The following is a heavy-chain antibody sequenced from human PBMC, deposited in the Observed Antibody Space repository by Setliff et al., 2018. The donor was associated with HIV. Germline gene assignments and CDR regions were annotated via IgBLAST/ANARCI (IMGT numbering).Heavy chain of an antibody. CDR1: GGSITTNNW. J-gene: IGHJ3*02. CDR2: TFHSGSA. Sequence: SETLSLTCTVAGGSITTNNWWSWVRQSPGKGLEWIGETFHSGSANYNPSLKSRVTISVDRSKNQFSLKLNSVTAADTAVYYCARGRYSSGWYKDAFDIWGQGTMVTVSS. V-gene: IGHV4-4*02. CDR3: ARGRYSSGWYKDAFDI. D-gene: IGHD6-19*01.